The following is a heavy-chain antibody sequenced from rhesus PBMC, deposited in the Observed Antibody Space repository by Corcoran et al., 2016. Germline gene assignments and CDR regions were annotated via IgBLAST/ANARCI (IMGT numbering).Heavy chain of an antibody. J-gene: IGHJ4*01. D-gene: IGHD4-23*01. CDR1: GFTFSSYG. CDR3: TSGHEYSNYFDY. V-gene: IGHV3S16*01. CDR2: IRSASSYI. Sequence: VQLVESGGGLVQPGGSLRLSCAAVGFTFSSYGMSWVRQAPGKGLEWVSSIRSASSYIYYAESVKGRFTISRDNAKNSLSLQMNSLRAEDTAVYYCTSGHEYSNYFDYWGQGVLVTVSS.